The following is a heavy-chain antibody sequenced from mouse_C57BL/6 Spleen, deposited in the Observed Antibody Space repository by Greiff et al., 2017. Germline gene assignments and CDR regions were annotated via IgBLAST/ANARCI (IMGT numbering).Heavy chain of an antibody. D-gene: IGHD1-1*01. J-gene: IGHJ1*03. CDR2: INPNNGGT. Sequence: EVQLLQSGPELVKPGASVKISCKASGYTFTDYYMNWVKQSHGKSLEWIGDINPNNGGTSYNQKFKGKATLTVDKSSSTAYMELRSLTSEDSAVYYFARSGSLNWYFDVWGTGTTVTVSS. CDR3: ARSGSLNWYFDV. V-gene: IGHV1-26*01. CDR1: GYTFTDYY.